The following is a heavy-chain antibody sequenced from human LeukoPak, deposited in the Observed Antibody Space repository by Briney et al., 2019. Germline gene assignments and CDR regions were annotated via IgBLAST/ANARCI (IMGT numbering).Heavy chain of an antibody. CDR2: IYYNGAT. D-gene: IGHD3-16*01. CDR1: GGSITNPNYF. V-gene: IGHV4-39*02. J-gene: IGHJ3*01. CDR3: AGEQFRGGGFDV. Sequence: SETLSLTCIVSGGSITNPNYFWGWIRQPPGKGLEWIANIYYNGATAYSPSLKNRVTISVDTSNDQFSLKVTSVAAADSAVYFCAGEQFRGGGFDVWGQGTKVTVSS.